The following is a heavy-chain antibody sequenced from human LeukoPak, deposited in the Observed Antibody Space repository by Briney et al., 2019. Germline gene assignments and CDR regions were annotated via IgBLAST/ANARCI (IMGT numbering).Heavy chain of an antibody. CDR1: GGSISSSSYY. CDR3: ARDLDHYFDY. J-gene: IGHJ4*02. Sequence: SETLSLTCTVSGGSISSSSYYWGWIRQPPGKGLEWIGSIYYSGSTYYNPSLKSRVTISVDTSKNKFSLKLSSVTAADTAVYYCARDLDHYFDYWGQGTLVTVSS. V-gene: IGHV4-39*07. CDR2: IYYSGST.